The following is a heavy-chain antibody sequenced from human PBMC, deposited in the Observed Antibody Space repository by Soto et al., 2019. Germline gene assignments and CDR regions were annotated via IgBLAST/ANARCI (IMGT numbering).Heavy chain of an antibody. D-gene: IGHD3-3*01. CDR1: GFTFSSYA. J-gene: IGHJ6*02. V-gene: IGHV3-30-3*01. CDR2: ISYDGSNK. CDR3: AREYYDFWNGGPSYYYDGMDV. Sequence: QVQLVESGGGVVQPGRSLRLSCAASGFTFSSYAMHWVRQAPGKGLEWVAVISYDGSNKYYEDSVKGRFTISRDNSKNTLYLQMNSLRAEDTAVYYCAREYYDFWNGGPSYYYDGMDVWGQGTTVTVSS.